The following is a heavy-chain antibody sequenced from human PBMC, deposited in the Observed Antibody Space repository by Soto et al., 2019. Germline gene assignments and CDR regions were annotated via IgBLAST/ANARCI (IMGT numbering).Heavy chain of an antibody. V-gene: IGHV1-18*01. CDR1: GYTFTSYG. Sequence: GASVKVSCKASGYTFTSYGISWVRQAPGQGLEWMGWISAYNGNTNYAQKLQGRVTMTTDTSTSTAYMELRSLRSDDTAVYYCARENGYDFWSGXSYYYYYMDVWGKGTTVTVSS. D-gene: IGHD3-3*01. J-gene: IGHJ6*03. CDR3: ARENGYDFWSGXSYYYYYMDV. CDR2: ISAYNGNT.